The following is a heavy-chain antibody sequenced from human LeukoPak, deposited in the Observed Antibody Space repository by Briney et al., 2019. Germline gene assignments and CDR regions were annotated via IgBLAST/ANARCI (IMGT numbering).Heavy chain of an antibody. CDR1: AYSFATYW. CDR2: IYPDDSNS. Sequence: GESLKISCKGSAYSFATYWIGWVRQMPGKGLEWMGIIYPDDSNSGYSPSFQGQVTISADKSISTAYLQWSSLKASDTAMCYCARKTGGDYNLFDYWGQGTLVTVSS. J-gene: IGHJ4*02. CDR3: ARKTGGDYNLFDY. V-gene: IGHV5-51*01. D-gene: IGHD4-17*01.